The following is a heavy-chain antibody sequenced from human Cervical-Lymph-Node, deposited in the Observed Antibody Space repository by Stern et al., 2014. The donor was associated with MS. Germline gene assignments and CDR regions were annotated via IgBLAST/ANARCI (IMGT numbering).Heavy chain of an antibody. Sequence: VQLVESGAEVKKPGSSVKVSCKASGCTFNTLVIRWVRQARGQGLEWMGGIVPLLGTPHYARKFQDRVTITADKSTSTGHIVLSSLNREDTGIYYCANRDMGYTYGRHDYWGQGTLVTVS. CDR2: IVPLLGTP. CDR1: GCTFNTLV. J-gene: IGHJ4*02. CDR3: ANRDMGYTYGRHDY. D-gene: IGHD5-12*01. V-gene: IGHV1-69*06.